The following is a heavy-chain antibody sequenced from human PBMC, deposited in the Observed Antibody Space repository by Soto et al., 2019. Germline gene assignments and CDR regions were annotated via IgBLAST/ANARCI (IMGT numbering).Heavy chain of an antibody. Sequence: GGSLRLSCAASGFTFRSYAMSWVRQAPGKGLEWVSAIVDGGGGTNYADSVKGRFAISRDNSKNTLYLQMNSLRAEDTAVYYCAKAKSRTLWFGELLDYWGQGTLVTVSS. D-gene: IGHD3-10*01. CDR2: IVDGGGGT. J-gene: IGHJ4*02. CDR1: GFTFRSYA. V-gene: IGHV3-23*01. CDR3: AKAKSRTLWFGELLDY.